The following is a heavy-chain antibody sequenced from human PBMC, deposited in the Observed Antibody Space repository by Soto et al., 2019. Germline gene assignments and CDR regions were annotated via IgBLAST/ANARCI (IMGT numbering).Heavy chain of an antibody. CDR2: IYNSGNT. CDR1: GGSISSGGYY. J-gene: IGHJ6*02. V-gene: IGHV4-31*03. Sequence: QVQLQESGPGLVKPSQTLSLTCSVSGGSISSGGYYWSWIRQHPEKGLEWIGYIYNSGNTYYNPSIKGRVTISEDTSKNQFSLKLSSVTAADTAVYYCARNYYYGSGSSHYYYGMDVWGQGTTVTVSS. D-gene: IGHD3-10*01. CDR3: ARNYYYGSGSSHYYYGMDV.